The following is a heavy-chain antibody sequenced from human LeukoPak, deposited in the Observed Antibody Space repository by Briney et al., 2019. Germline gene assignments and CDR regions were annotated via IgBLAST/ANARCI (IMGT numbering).Heavy chain of an antibody. CDR3: ASFPYYGSGSYSPSSHY. CDR1: GFTFSSYA. D-gene: IGHD3-10*01. V-gene: IGHV3-7*01. Sequence: GGSLRLSCAASGFTFSSYAMSRVRQAPGKGLEWVGNVRQDGGENYYVDSVKGRFTISRDNDKKSLYLQMNSLRVEDTAVYYCASFPYYGSGSYSPSSHYWGQGTLVTVSS. J-gene: IGHJ4*02. CDR2: VRQDGGEN.